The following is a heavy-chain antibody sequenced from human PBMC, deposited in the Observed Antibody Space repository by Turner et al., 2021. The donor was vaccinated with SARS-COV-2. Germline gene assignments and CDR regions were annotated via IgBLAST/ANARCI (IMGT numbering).Heavy chain of an antibody. V-gene: IGHV1-2*02. CDR2: INPNNGVP. J-gene: IGHJ6*02. CDR3: ARCLPSGDYYSVPVGLDV. Sequence: QVQLVQSGAEVKKPGASVKVSCKTSGYTFTGYYIHWVRQAPGQGLEWMGWINPNNGVPHYAQKFQDRVTMTSDTSISTAYMELSGLRSDDTAVYYCARCLPSGDYYSVPVGLDVWGQGTTVTVSS. D-gene: IGHD3-22*01. CDR1: GYTFTGYY.